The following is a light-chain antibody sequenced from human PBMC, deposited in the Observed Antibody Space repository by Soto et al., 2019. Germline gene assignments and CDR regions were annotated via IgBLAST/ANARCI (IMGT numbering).Light chain of an antibody. CDR3: QLYNSYSPIT. Sequence: DIQMTQSPSTLSASVGDRVTITCRASQSISSWLAWYQQKPGKAPKLLIYDDSSLESGVPSRFSGSGSGTEFTLTNSSLQPDDFATYYCQLYNSYSPITFVQGTRLEIK. J-gene: IGKJ5*01. CDR2: DDS. CDR1: QSISSW. V-gene: IGKV1-5*01.